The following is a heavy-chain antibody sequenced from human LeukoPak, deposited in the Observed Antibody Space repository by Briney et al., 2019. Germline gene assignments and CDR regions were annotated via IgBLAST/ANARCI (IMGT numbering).Heavy chain of an antibody. CDR2: IYSGGST. J-gene: IGHJ5*02. Sequence: GGSLRLSCAASGFTVSSNYMSWVRQAPGKGLEWVSVIYSGGSTYYADSVKGRFTISRDNSKNTLYLQMNSLRAEDTAVYYCARSRRYHDILTGYHNWSDPWGQGTLVTVSS. CDR3: ARSRRYHDILTGYHNWSDP. D-gene: IGHD3-9*01. V-gene: IGHV3-66*02. CDR1: GFTVSSNY.